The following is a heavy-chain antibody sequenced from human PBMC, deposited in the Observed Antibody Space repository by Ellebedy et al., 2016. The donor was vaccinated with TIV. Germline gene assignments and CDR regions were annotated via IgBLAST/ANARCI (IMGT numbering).Heavy chain of an antibody. CDR1: GLTFSTYS. V-gene: IGHV3-21*01. J-gene: IGHJ6*02. CDR2: ISGGSTHI. Sequence: GESLKISCAASGLTFSTYSINWVRQAPGKGLEWVSSISGGSTHIHYADSVKGRFTIARDNADNSLYLQMTSLRAEDTAVYYCARDTDQLQGKYGMDVWGQGTTVTVSS. CDR3: ARDTDQLQGKYGMDV. D-gene: IGHD2-2*01.